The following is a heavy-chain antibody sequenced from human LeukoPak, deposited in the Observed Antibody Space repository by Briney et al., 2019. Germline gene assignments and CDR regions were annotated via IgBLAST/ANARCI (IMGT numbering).Heavy chain of an antibody. D-gene: IGHD3-3*01. CDR1: GGTFSSYA. CDR2: IIPIYGIA. V-gene: IGHV1-69*13. Sequence: ASVRVSCKASGGTFSSYAISWVRQAPGQGLEWMGGIIPIYGIANYAQNFQGRVTITADDSTSTAYMELSSLRSDDTAVYYCARDKFLEWSSGFYGMDVWGQGTTVMVSS. CDR3: ARDKFLEWSSGFYGMDV. J-gene: IGHJ6*02.